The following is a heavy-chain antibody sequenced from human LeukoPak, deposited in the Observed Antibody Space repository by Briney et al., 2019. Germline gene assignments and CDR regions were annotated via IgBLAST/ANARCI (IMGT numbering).Heavy chain of an antibody. CDR1: GFTFSTYW. Sequence: PGGSLRLSCAASGFTFSTYWMSWVRQAPGKGLEWVANIKQDGSEKVYVDSVKGRFTISRDNAQNSLFLQMNALRAEDTAVYYCARDPYSSTWSSGMDVWGQGTTVTVSS. CDR2: IKQDGSEK. V-gene: IGHV3-7*05. CDR3: ARDPYSSTWSSGMDV. J-gene: IGHJ6*02. D-gene: IGHD6-13*01.